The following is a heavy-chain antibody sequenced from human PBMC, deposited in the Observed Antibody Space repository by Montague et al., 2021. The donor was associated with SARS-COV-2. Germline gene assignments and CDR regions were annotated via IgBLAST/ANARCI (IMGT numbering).Heavy chain of an antibody. V-gene: IGHV4-39*01. CDR1: GGSISSSSYY. J-gene: IGHJ5*02. CDR2: IYYSGST. Sequence: SETLSLTCTVSGGSISSSSYYWCWIRQPPGKGLEWIGSIYYSGSTYYNPSLKSRVTISVDTSKNQFSLKLSSVTAADTAVYYCARHLVYCSSTSCYEGRFDPWGQGTLVTVSS. D-gene: IGHD2-2*01. CDR3: ARHLVYCSSTSCYEGRFDP.